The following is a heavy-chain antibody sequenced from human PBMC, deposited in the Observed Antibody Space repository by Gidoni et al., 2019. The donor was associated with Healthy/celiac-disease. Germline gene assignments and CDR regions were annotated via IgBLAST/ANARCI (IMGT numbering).Heavy chain of an antibody. CDR2: ISAYNGNT. CDR1: GYTFTSYG. J-gene: IGHJ6*02. CDR3: ARDSPPYSSSWTYYYYGMDV. D-gene: IGHD6-13*01. V-gene: IGHV1-18*01. Sequence: QVQLVQSGAEVKTPGASVKVSCKASGYTFTSYGISWVRQAPGQGLEWMGWISAYNGNTNYAQKLQGRVTMTTDTSTSTAYMELRSLRSDDTAVYYCARDSPPYSSSWTYYYYGMDVWGQGTTVTVSS.